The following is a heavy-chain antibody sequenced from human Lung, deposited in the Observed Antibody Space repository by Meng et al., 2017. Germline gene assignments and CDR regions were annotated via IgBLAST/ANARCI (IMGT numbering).Heavy chain of an antibody. J-gene: IGHJ4*02. Sequence: ELLKPSESLSLTCVVSGGSFSDYYWSWIRQPPGKGLEWIGEINHSGSTNYNPSLESRATISVDTSQNNLSLKLSSVTAADSAVYYCARGPTTMAHDFDYWGQGTLVTVSS. V-gene: IGHV4-34*01. D-gene: IGHD4-11*01. CDR1: GGSFSDYY. CDR3: ARGPTTMAHDFDY. CDR2: INHSGST.